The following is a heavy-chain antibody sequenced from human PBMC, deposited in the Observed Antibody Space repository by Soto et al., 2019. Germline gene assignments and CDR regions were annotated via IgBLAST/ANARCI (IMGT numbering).Heavy chain of an antibody. Sequence: GASVKVSCKASGYTFTSYYMHWVRQAPGQGLEWMGIINPSGGSTSYAQKFQGRVTMTRDTSTSTVYMELSSLRSEDTAVYYCARESGGIAAARGMDFWGQGTTVTSP. CDR2: INPSGGST. D-gene: IGHD6-13*01. V-gene: IGHV1-46*01. CDR1: GYTFTSYY. CDR3: ARESGGIAAARGMDF. J-gene: IGHJ6*02.